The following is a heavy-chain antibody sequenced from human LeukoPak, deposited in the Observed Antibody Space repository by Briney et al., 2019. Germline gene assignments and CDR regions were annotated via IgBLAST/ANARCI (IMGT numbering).Heavy chain of an antibody. V-gene: IGHV3-30*01. CDR1: GFTFTDYA. D-gene: IGHD1-14*01. Sequence: GGSLRLSCAASGFTFTDYAFHWVRQAPGKGLEWVTIISYSGESYADSVRGRFAISRDNSENTVYLQMDSLRADDTAMYYCARNHFNQNVFDVWGQGTMVTVSS. J-gene: IGHJ3*01. CDR2: ISYSGE. CDR3: ARNHFNQNVFDV.